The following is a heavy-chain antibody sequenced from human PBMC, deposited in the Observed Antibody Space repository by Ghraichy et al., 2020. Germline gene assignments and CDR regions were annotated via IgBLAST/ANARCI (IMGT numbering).Heavy chain of an antibody. J-gene: IGHJ4*02. V-gene: IGHV1-69*02. D-gene: IGHD2-15*01. Sequence: SVKVSCKASGGTFSSYTISWVRQAPGQGLEWMGRIIPILGIANYAQKFQGRVTITADKSTSTAYMELSSLRSEDTAVYYCAILGDCSGGSCHLDYWGQGTLVTVSS. CDR1: GGTFSSYT. CDR3: AILGDCSGGSCHLDY. CDR2: IIPILGIA.